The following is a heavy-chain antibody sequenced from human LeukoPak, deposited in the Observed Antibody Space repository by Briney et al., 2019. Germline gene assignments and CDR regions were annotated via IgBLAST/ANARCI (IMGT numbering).Heavy chain of an antibody. CDR1: GYSISSGYY. CDR2: IYHSGST. J-gene: IGHJ4*02. D-gene: IGHD3-10*01. Sequence: SETLSLTCTVSGYSISSGYYWGWIRQPPGKGLEWIGSIYHSGSTYYNPSLKSRVTISVDTSKNQFSLKLSSVTAADTAVYYCARDPHRYGSGSKWFDYWGQGTLVTVSS. V-gene: IGHV4-38-2*02. CDR3: ARDPHRYGSGSKWFDY.